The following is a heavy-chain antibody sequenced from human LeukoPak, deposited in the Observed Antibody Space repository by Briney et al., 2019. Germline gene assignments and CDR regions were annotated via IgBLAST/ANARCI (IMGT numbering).Heavy chain of an antibody. D-gene: IGHD3-16*01. CDR3: ASRTGITYYFDY. CDR1: GFTFSDYY. J-gene: IGHJ4*02. Sequence: GGSLRLSCAASGFTFSDYYMSWIRPAPGKGLEWVSYISSSGSTIYYADSVKGRFTISRDNAKNSLYLQMNSLRAEDTAVYYCASRTGITYYFDYWGQGTLVTVSS. CDR2: ISSSGSTI. V-gene: IGHV3-11*01.